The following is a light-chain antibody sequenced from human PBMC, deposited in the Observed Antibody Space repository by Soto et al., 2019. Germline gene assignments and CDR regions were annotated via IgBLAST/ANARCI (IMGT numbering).Light chain of an antibody. V-gene: IGLV1-44*01. J-gene: IGLJ3*02. CDR3: SAWDVSLNGRV. Sequence: QSVLTQPPSASGTPGQRGPISCSGSDSNIGSRPVNWYQQLPGTAPKLLIQANNQRPSGVPDRFSGSKSGTSASLDISGLQSEDEADYYCSAWDVSLNGRVFGGGTKLTVL. CDR1: DSNIGSRP. CDR2: ANN.